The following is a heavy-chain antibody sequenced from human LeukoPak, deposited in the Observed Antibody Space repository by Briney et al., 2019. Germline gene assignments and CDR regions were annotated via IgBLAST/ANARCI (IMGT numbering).Heavy chain of an antibody. Sequence: AGGSLRLSCAASGFTFSDYYMSWIRQAPGKGLEWVSYIGPSGTTVFYADSVRGRFTISRDNAKNSLYLQMNSLRAEDTAVYYCARGSYLITFGGLIVWGQGTLVTVSS. CDR1: GFTFSDYY. D-gene: IGHD3-16*02. CDR2: IGPSGTTV. J-gene: IGHJ4*02. CDR3: ARGSYLITFGGLIV. V-gene: IGHV3-11*04.